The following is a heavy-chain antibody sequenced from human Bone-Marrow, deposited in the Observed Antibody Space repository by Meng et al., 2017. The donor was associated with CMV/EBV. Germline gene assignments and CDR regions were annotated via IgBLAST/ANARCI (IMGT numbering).Heavy chain of an antibody. Sequence: SRFPFSSYTMAWGRQAPGKGLEWVSDITGSGGSTKYAESVKGRFAISRENSKNTLYLQMNRLRADDTAVYFCAKDRSRERLGFRWFDSWGQGTLVTVSS. J-gene: IGHJ5*01. D-gene: IGHD1-26*01. CDR3: AKDRSRERLGFRWFDS. CDR1: RFPFSSYT. V-gene: IGHV3-23*01. CDR2: ITGSGGST.